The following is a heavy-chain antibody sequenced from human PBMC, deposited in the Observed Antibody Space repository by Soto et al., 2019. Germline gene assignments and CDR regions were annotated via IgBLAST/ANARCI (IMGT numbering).Heavy chain of an antibody. J-gene: IGHJ4*02. D-gene: IGHD4-17*01. CDR3: ALTTVTTFRQFDY. CDR2: ISYDGSNK. CDR1: GFTFSSYA. V-gene: IGHV3-30-3*01. Sequence: QVQLVESGGGVVQPGRSLSLSCAASGFTFSSYAMHWVRQAPGKGLEWVAVISYDGSNKYYADSVKGRFTISRDNSKNTLYLQMNSLRAEDTAVYYCALTTVTTFRQFDYWGQGTLVTVSS.